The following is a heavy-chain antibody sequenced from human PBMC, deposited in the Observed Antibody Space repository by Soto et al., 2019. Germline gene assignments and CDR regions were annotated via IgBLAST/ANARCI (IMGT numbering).Heavy chain of an antibody. D-gene: IGHD1-1*01. Sequence: GGSLRLSCAASGFTVSSNYMSWVRQAPGKGLEWVSVIYSGGSTYYADSVKGRFIISRDDSKNTLFLQMNSLRIEDTAVYYCARELERVFDYWGQGTLVTVSS. CDR1: GFTVSSNY. CDR3: ARELERVFDY. CDR2: IYSGGST. J-gene: IGHJ4*02. V-gene: IGHV3-66*01.